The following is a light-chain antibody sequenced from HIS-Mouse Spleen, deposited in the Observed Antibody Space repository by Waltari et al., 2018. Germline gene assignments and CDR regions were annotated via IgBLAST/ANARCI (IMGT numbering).Light chain of an antibody. CDR3: GADHGSGSNFVWV. J-gene: IGLJ3*02. V-gene: IGLV9-49*01. Sequence: HPVLTQPPSAPASLGASVTLTRTLRTGPSNYEVDWYHQRPGKGPRFVMRVGTGGIVGSKGEGIPDRFSVLGSGLNRYLTIKNIQEEDESDYHCGADHGSGSNFVWVFGGGTKLTVL. CDR2: VGTGGIVG. CDR1: TGPSNYE.